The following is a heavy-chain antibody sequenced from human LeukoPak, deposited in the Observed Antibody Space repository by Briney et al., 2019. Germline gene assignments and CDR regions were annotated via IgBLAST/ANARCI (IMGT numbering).Heavy chain of an antibody. CDR2: ISSSGNTI. J-gene: IGHJ4*02. V-gene: IGHV3-48*04. D-gene: IGHD1-26*01. CDR3: ARVSEVGATSDY. Sequence: GGSLRLSCAASGFTLSTYSMNWVRQAPGKGLEWVSYISSSGNTIYYADSVKGRFTISRDNAKNSLFLQMNSLRAEDTAVYYCARVSEVGATSDYWGQGTLVTVSS. CDR1: GFTLSTYS.